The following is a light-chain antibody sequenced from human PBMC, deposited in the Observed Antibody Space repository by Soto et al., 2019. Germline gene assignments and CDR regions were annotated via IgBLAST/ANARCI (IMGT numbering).Light chain of an antibody. CDR3: ASWDDILSGVV. Sequence: QSVLTQPPSASGTPGQRVTISCSGSTSNIGRNTVNWYQQLPGTAPKLLIFGNNQRPSGVPDRFSGSKSGTSASLAIIGLQSEDETDYYCASWDDILSGVVFGGGTKVTVL. J-gene: IGLJ2*01. V-gene: IGLV1-44*01. CDR1: TSNIGRNT. CDR2: GNN.